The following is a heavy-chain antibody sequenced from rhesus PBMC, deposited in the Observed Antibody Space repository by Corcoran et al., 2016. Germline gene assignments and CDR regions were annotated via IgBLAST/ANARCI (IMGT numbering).Heavy chain of an antibody. J-gene: IGHJ4*01. D-gene: IGHD6-13*01. CDR1: GFTFSSYG. Sequence: EVQLVESGGGLVQPGGSLRRSCAASGFTFSSYGMSWVRQAPGKGLEWVSYISNGGGSKYYADSMKCRFTISRDNSKNTLSLQMNSLRAEDTAVYYCAKDRGIAAGRFDYWGQGVLVTVSS. CDR2: ISNGGGSK. CDR3: AKDRGIAAGRFDY. V-gene: IGHV3S5*01.